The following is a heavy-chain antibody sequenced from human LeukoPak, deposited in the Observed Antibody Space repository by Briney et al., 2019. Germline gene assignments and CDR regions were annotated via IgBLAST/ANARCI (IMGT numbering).Heavy chain of an antibody. CDR1: GFTFSSYA. CDR2: ISGSGGST. CDR3: AKDLDTMVRGAPYGMDV. V-gene: IGHV3-23*01. D-gene: IGHD3-10*01. J-gene: IGHJ6*02. Sequence: GGSLRLSCAASGFTFSSYAMSWVRQAPGKGLEWVSAISGSGGSTYYADSVKGRFTISRDNSKNTLYLQMNSLRAEDTAVYYCAKDLDTMVRGAPYGMDVWGQGTTVTVSS.